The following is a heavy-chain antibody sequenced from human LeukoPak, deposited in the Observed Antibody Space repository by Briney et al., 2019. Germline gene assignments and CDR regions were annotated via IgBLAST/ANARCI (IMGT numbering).Heavy chain of an antibody. CDR3: ARDDSVYRIAAAGTNY. J-gene: IGHJ4*02. CDR1: GFTFSTYA. CDR2: ISYDGSNK. V-gene: IGHV3-30-3*01. Sequence: GGSLRLSCAASGFTFSTYAMHWVRQAPGKGLEWVAVISYDGSNKYYADSVKGRFTISRDNSRNTLYLRMNSLRAEDTAVYYCARDDSVYRIAAAGTNYWGQGTLVTVSS. D-gene: IGHD6-13*01.